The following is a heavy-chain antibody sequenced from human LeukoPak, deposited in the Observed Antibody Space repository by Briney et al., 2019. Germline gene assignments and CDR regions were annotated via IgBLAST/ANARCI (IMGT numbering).Heavy chain of an antibody. J-gene: IGHJ4*02. CDR1: GYTFTSYD. CDR3: ARDPVCSSTSCYDIYFDY. Sequence: ASVKVSCKASGYTFTSYDINWVRQATGQGLEWMGWMNPNSGNTGYAQKFQGRVTMTRDTSISTAYMELSRLRSDDTAVYYCARDPVCSSTSCYDIYFDYWGQGTLVTVSP. V-gene: IGHV1-8*01. CDR2: MNPNSGNT. D-gene: IGHD2-2*01.